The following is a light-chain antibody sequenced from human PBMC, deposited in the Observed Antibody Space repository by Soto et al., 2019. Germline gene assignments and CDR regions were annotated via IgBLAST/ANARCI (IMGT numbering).Light chain of an antibody. CDR2: EVS. Sequence: VLTQPASVSGSPGQSITISCTGTSSDVGAYNYVSWYQQHPGKAPKLMIYEVSNRPSGVSHRFSGSKSDNTASLTISGLQTDDEADYYCSSYTSSRTLVFGTGTKVTVL. V-gene: IGLV2-14*01. CDR1: SSDVGAYNY. CDR3: SSYTSSRTLV. J-gene: IGLJ1*01.